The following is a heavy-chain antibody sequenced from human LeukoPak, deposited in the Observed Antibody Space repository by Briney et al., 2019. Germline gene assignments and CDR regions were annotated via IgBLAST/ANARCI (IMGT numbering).Heavy chain of an antibody. Sequence: GASVKVSCKASGYTFTGYYMHWVRQAPGQGLEWMGWISGHNVNTECAQKFQGRVTMTTDTSTSTAYLELRSLRSDDTALYYCARDSRTGLNAFDIWGPGTMVTVSS. CDR1: GYTFTGYY. D-gene: IGHD1-1*01. V-gene: IGHV1-18*04. J-gene: IGHJ3*02. CDR3: ARDSRTGLNAFDI. CDR2: ISGHNVNT.